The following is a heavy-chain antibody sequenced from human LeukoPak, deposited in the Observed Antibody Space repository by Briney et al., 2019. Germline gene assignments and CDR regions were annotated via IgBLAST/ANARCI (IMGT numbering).Heavy chain of an antibody. CDR2: ISINGADT. CDR1: GFTFSSYA. V-gene: IGHV3-64*01. Sequence: GGSLRLSCAASGFTFSSYALHWVRQAPGKGLEYVSAISINGADTYYANSVKGRFTISRDNSKNTLYLQIGSLRAEDMAVYYCARVPTGSYYDYWGQGTLVTVSS. CDR3: ARVPTGSYYDY. J-gene: IGHJ4*02. D-gene: IGHD1-26*01.